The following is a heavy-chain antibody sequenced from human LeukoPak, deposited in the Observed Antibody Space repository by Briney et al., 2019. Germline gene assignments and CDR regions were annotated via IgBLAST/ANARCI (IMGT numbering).Heavy chain of an antibody. V-gene: IGHV1-46*01. D-gene: IGHD2-15*01. CDR1: GYTFTSYY. CDR2: INPRGGST. Sequence: ASVKVSCKASGYTFTSYYMHCVRHAPEQGLEWMGIINPRGGSTSYAQKFQGRVTMTTDTSTSTDYMELSSLRSEDTAVYYCASSGGWKPRSPLDPWGQGTLVTVSS. CDR3: ASSGGWKPRSPLDP. J-gene: IGHJ5*02.